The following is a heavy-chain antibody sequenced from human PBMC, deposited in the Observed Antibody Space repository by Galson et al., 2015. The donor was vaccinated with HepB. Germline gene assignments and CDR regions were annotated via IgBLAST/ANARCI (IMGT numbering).Heavy chain of an antibody. CDR2: ISSSSSYI. CDR3: ARDLPVAEWHYYYYGMDV. CDR1: GFTFSSYS. Sequence: SLRLSCAASGFTFSSYSMNWVRQAPGKGLEWVSSISSSSSYIYYADSVKGRFTISRDNAKNSLYLQMNSLRAEDTAVYYCARDLPVAEWHYYYYGMDVWGQGTTVTVSS. V-gene: IGHV3-21*01. D-gene: IGHD6-19*01. J-gene: IGHJ6*02.